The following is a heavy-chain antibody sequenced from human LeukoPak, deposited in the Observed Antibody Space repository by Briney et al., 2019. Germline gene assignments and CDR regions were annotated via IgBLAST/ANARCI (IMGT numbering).Heavy chain of an antibody. J-gene: IGHJ3*02. D-gene: IGHD4-17*01. CDR1: GGSTSNSF. CDR3: ARDLVTVTKGFDI. V-gene: IGHV4-59*01. Sequence: PSETLSLTCTVSGGSTSNSFWSWIRQPAGKGLEWIGYISYIGSTNYNPSLKSRVTISIDTSKNQFSLKLSSVTAADTAVYYCARDLVTVTKGFDIWGQGTMVSVSS. CDR2: ISYIGST.